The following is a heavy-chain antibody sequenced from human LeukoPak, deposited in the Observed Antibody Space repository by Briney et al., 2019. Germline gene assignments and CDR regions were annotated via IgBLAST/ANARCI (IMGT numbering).Heavy chain of an antibody. J-gene: IGHJ6*03. CDR2: ISSSGSTI. D-gene: IGHD6-13*01. CDR3: ARWSAAGTSRYYMDV. V-gene: IGHV3-11*01. Sequence: GGSLRLSCAASGFTFSDYYMSWIRQAPGKGLKWVSYISSSGSTIYYADSVKGRFTISRDNAKNSLYLQMNSLRAEDTAVYYCARWSAAGTSRYYMDVWGKGTTVTVSS. CDR1: GFTFSDYY.